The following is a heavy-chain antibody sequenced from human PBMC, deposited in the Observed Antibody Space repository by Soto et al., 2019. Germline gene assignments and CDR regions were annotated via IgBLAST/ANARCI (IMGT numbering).Heavy chain of an antibody. CDR1: GYTXSGYY. CDR2: INPNSGGT. CDR3: ERGGIAVAGKNYQYGMDV. J-gene: IGHJ6*02. D-gene: IGHD6-19*01. V-gene: IGHV1-2*04. Sequence: SXKVSFKASGYTXSGYYMHLVRQAPGQGLEWMGWINPNSGGTNYAQKFQGWVTMTRDTSISTAYMELSRLRSDDTAVYYCERGGIAVAGKNYQYGMDVWGQGTTGPVSS.